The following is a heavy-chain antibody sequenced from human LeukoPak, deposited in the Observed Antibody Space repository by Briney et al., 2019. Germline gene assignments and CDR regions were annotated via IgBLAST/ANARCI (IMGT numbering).Heavy chain of an antibody. J-gene: IGHJ4*02. D-gene: IGHD2-2*01. CDR2: INPNSGGT. CDR3: ARASIVVVPAAIVFDY. V-gene: IGHV1-2*02. Sequence: GASVKVSCKASGYTFTGYYMHGVRQAPGQGLEWMGWINPNSGGTNYAQKFQGRVTMTRDTSISTAYMELSRLRSDDTAVYYCARASIVVVPAAIVFDYWGQGTLVTVSS. CDR1: GYTFTGYY.